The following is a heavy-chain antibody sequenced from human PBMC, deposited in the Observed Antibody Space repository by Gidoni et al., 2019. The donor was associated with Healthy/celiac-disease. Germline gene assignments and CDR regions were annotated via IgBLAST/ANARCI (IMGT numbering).Heavy chain of an antibody. D-gene: IGHD6-13*01. CDR3: ARRGVAAAGRRYAFDI. Sequence: WIRQPQGKGLEWIGEINHSGSTNYNPSLKSRVTISVDTSKNQFSLKLSSVTAADTAVYYCARRGVAAAGRRYAFDIWGQGTMVTVSS. J-gene: IGHJ3*02. CDR2: INHSGST. V-gene: IGHV4-34*01.